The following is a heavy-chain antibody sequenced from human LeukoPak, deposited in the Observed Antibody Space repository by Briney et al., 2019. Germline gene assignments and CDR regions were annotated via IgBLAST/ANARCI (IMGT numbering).Heavy chain of an antibody. V-gene: IGHV1-18*01. CDR1: GYTFTNYG. CDR3: AREEGDYEFFE. D-gene: IGHD3-3*01. J-gene: IGHJ4*02. CDR2: ISAYNGNT. Sequence: GASVKVSCKASGYTFTNYGISWVRQAPGQGLEWMGWISAYNGNTNYAQKLQGRVTITRNTSMSTAYMELSRLRSDDTAVYYCAREEGDYEFFEWGQGTLVTVSS.